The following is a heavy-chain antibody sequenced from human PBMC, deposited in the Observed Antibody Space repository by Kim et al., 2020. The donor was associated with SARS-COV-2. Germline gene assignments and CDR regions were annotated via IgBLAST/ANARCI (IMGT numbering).Heavy chain of an antibody. Sequence: GGSLRLSCAASGFTFSSYGMHWVRQAPGKGLEWVAVISYDGSNKYYADSVKGRFTISRDNSKNTLYLQMNSLRAEDTAVYYCAKDRSGSYRGFDYWGQGTLVTVSS. CDR2: ISYDGSNK. V-gene: IGHV3-30*18. CDR3: AKDRSGSYRGFDY. J-gene: IGHJ4*02. D-gene: IGHD1-26*01. CDR1: GFTFSSYG.